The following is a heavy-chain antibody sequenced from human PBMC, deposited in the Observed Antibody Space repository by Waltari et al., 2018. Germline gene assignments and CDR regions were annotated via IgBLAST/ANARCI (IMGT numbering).Heavy chain of an antibody. CDR2: IRISGSPI. CDR1: GFALSSYE. J-gene: IGHJ3*01. Sequence: DVQLVESGGDLVQPGGSLRLSCSASGFALSSYEMNWVRQAPGKVLEWIAYIRISGSPIHYSDSVKGRFTISRDNSKNLLFLQMDDLRVNDTAVYYCARGGQIVRPRPLDLWGPGTLVTVSS. V-gene: IGHV3-48*03. D-gene: IGHD6-6*01. CDR3: ARGGQIVRPRPLDL.